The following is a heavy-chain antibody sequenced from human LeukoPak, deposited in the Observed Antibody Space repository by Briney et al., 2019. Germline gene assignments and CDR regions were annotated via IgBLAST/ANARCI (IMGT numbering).Heavy chain of an antibody. Sequence: SETLSLTRAVYGRSFSGYYWSWIRQPPGKGLEWIGEINHSGSTNYNPSLKSRVTISVDTSKNQFSLKLSSVTAADTAVYYCARAHYVSIWFDPWGQGTLVTVSS. D-gene: IGHD4-17*01. CDR2: INHSGST. J-gene: IGHJ5*02. CDR1: GRSFSGYY. CDR3: ARAHYVSIWFDP. V-gene: IGHV4-34*01.